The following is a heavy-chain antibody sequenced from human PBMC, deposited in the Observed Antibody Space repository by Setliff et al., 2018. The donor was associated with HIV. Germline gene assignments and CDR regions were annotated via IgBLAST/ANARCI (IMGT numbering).Heavy chain of an antibody. CDR2: IYSSGST. D-gene: IGHD3-10*01. CDR1: GGSTSTSGYY. CDR3: ATSAESGFGIHWGVFNI. Sequence: PSETLSLTCTVSGGSTSTSGYYWGWIHQPPGKGREWIGSIYSSGSTYYNPSLKSRVTISVDTSKNQFSLKLKSVTAADTAVYYCATSAESGFGIHWGVFNIWGQGTRVTVSS. V-gene: IGHV4-39*01. J-gene: IGHJ3*02.